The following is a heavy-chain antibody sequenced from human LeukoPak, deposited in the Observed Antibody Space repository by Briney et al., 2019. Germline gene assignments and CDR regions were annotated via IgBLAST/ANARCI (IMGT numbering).Heavy chain of an antibody. J-gene: IGHJ4*02. V-gene: IGHV4-59*01. CDR1: GGSISPYY. D-gene: IGHD3-10*02. Sequence: SETLSLTCAVPGGSISPYYWSWIRQPPGKGLEWLGYIYYSGNTDYNPSLKSRVAISVDTSKNQFSLKLSSVTAADTAVYYCARSTGTTMFIDYWGQGTLVTVSS. CDR3: ARSTGTTMFIDY. CDR2: IYYSGNT.